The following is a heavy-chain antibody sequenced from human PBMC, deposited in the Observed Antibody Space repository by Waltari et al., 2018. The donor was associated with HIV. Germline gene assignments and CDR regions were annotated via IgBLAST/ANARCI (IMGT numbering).Heavy chain of an antibody. D-gene: IGHD1-7*01. CDR1: GLPFSSSW. V-gene: IGHV3-74*01. J-gene: IGHJ4*02. CDR2: INSDGSST. CDR3: ARAGRDGKLPPDY. Sequence: EVQLVESGGGLVQPGGSLRLSCAAPGLPFSSSWTHWVRQAPGKGLVWVSRINSDGSSTSYADSVKGRFTISRDNAKNTLYLQMNSLRAEDTAVYYCARAGRDGKLPPDYWGQGTLVTVSS.